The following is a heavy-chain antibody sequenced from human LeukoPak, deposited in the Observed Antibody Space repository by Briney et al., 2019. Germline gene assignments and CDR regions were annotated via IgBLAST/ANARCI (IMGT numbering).Heavy chain of an antibody. CDR1: GGSISSHY. Sequence: SETLSLTCTVSGGSISSHYWSWIRQPPGKGLEWIGYIYYSGSTNYNPSLKSRVTISVDTSKNQFSLRLTSVTAADTAVYYCARLQSGLGYFDSWGQGILVTVSS. J-gene: IGHJ4*02. V-gene: IGHV4-59*11. CDR2: IYYSGST. CDR3: ARLQSGLGYFDS.